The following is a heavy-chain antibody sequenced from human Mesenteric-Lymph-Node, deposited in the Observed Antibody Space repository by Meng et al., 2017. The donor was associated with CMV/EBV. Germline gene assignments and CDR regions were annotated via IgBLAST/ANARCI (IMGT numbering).Heavy chain of an antibody. Sequence: TFNNYDMSWVRQAPGQGLEWMGGIITVDGTTKYAENFRDRVTITADKSTTTAYMELSSLRSEDTALYYCATPIRYYASWGGYPPFDFWGQGTLVTVSS. D-gene: IGHD3-3*01. V-gene: IGHV1-69*06. CDR1: TFNNYD. CDR2: IITVDGTT. J-gene: IGHJ4*02. CDR3: ATPIRYYASWGGYPPFDF.